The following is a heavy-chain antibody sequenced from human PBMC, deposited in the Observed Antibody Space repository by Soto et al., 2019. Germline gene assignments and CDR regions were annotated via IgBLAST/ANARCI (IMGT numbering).Heavy chain of an antibody. CDR3: ARAYELRFLEWLLSF. D-gene: IGHD3-3*01. Sequence: XSVKGSCNAAGYSFTGYYMHWVRQAPGQGLEWMGWINPNSGGTNYAQKFQCRVTMTRDTSISTAYMELSRLRSDDTAVYYCARAYELRFLEWLLSFWGQGTLVTVSS. CDR2: INPNSGGT. V-gene: IGHV1-2*02. CDR1: GYSFTGYY. J-gene: IGHJ4*02.